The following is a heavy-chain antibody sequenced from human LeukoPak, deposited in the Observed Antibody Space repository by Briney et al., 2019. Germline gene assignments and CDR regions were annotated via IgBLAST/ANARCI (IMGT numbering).Heavy chain of an antibody. Sequence: GGSLRLSCAASGFAFSSYAMSWVRQAPGKGLEWVSAISGSGGSTYYADSVKGRFTISRDNSKNTLYLQMNSLRAEDTAVYYCAKDRRNVGPSVGATGFWFDPWGQGTLVTVSS. V-gene: IGHV3-23*01. CDR2: ISGSGGST. CDR1: GFAFSSYA. D-gene: IGHD1-26*01. J-gene: IGHJ5*02. CDR3: AKDRRNVGPSVGATGFWFDP.